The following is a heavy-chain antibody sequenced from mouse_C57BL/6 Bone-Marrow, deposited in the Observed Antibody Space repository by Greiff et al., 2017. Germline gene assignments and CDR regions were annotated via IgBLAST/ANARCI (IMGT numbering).Heavy chain of an antibody. CDR2: ISDGGSYT. Sequence: EVHLVESGGGLVKPGGSLKLSCAASGFTFSSYAMSWVRQTPEKRLEWVATISDGGSYTYYPDNVKGRFTISRDNAKNNLYLQMSHLKSEDTAMYYCARWVPYYARDYWGQGTSVTVSS. J-gene: IGHJ4*01. V-gene: IGHV5-4*01. CDR1: GFTFSSYA. CDR3: ARWVPYYARDY.